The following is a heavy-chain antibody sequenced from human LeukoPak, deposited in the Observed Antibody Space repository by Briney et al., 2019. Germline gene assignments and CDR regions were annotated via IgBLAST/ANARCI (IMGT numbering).Heavy chain of an antibody. CDR1: GFTFSSYA. J-gene: IGHJ4*02. V-gene: IGHV3-23*01. Sequence: PGGSLRLSCAASGFTFSSYAMSWVRQAPGKGLEWVSAISGSGGSTYYADSVKGRFTISRDNSKNTLYLQMNSLRAEGTAVYYCAKGSHIVVVPAYYFDYWGQGTLVTVSS. D-gene: IGHD2-2*01. CDR3: AKGSHIVVVPAYYFDY. CDR2: ISGSGGST.